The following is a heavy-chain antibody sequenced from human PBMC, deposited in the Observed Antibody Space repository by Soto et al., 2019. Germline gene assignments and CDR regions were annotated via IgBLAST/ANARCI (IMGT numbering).Heavy chain of an antibody. CDR3: ARSIATAKGHWFDP. J-gene: IGHJ5*02. V-gene: IGHV4-31*03. CDR2: IYHSGST. Sequence: QVQLQESGPGLVKPSQTLSLTCTVSGGSISSGGYYWSWIRQHPGKGLEWIGYIYHSGSTYYNPSHKSRVTISVGTSKIQFPLKLSTVTAADTAVYCCARSIATAKGHWFDPWGQGTLVTVSS. D-gene: IGHD6-25*01. CDR1: GGSISSGGYY.